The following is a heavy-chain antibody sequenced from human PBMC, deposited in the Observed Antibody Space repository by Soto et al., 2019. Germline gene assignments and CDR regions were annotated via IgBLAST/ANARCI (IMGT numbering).Heavy chain of an antibody. J-gene: IGHJ3*02. Sequence: QVQLVESGGGVVQPGRSLRLSCAASGFTFSSYGMHWVRQAPGKGLEWVAVIWYDGSNKYYADSVKGRFTISRDNSKNTLYLQMNSLRAEDTAVYYCARDLSDYIWGSYRTHDAFDIWGQGTMVTVSS. D-gene: IGHD3-16*02. CDR2: IWYDGSNK. V-gene: IGHV3-33*01. CDR3: ARDLSDYIWGSYRTHDAFDI. CDR1: GFTFSSYG.